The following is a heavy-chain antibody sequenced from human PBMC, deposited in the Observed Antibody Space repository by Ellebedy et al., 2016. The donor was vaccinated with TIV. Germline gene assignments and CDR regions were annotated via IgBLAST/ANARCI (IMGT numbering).Heavy chain of an antibody. CDR2: VHHSGST. D-gene: IGHD3-3*01. V-gene: IGHV4-34*01. CDR1: GFTFTDAL. J-gene: IGHJ6*02. CDR3: ARGRRFFYYYGMDV. Sequence: MPGGSLRLSCVASGFTFTDALMSWVRQSTGKGREWIGEVHHSGSTNYNPSLKSRVTISVNTSKNQFSLKLSSVTAADTAVYYCARGRRFFYYYGMDVWGQGTTVTVSS.